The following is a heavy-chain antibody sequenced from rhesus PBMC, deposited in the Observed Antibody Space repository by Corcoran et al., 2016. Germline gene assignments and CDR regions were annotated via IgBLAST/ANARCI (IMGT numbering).Heavy chain of an antibody. CDR2: ISGSSGST. J-gene: IGHJ4*01. CDR1: GYSISRGYY. D-gene: IGHD3-34*01. V-gene: IGHV4-99*01. Sequence: QVQLQESGPGLVKPSETLSLTCAVPGYSISRGYYWGWIRQPPGKGLEYIGYISGSSGSTYYNPSLKSRVTISKDTSKNQFSLKVSSVTAADTAVYYCAGPGGGNHLDFWGQGVLVTVSS. CDR3: AGPGGGNHLDF.